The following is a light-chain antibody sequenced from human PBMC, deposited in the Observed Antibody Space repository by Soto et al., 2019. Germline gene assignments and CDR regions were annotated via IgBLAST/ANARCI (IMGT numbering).Light chain of an antibody. CDR1: QSISSW. CDR3: QHYNSYPLP. J-gene: IGKJ4*01. CDR2: DAS. Sequence: DIHMAQSPSTLSASVGDRVTITCRASQSISSWLAWYQQKPGKAPKLLIYDASSLESGVPSRFNGSGSGTEFTLTISSLQPDDFATDYHQHYNSYPLPFAGEIKVDIK. V-gene: IGKV1-5*01.